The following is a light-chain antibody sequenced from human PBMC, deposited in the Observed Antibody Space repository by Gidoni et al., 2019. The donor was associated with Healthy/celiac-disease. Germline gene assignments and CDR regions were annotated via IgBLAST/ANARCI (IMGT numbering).Light chain of an antibody. Sequence: EIVMTQSPATLSVSPGERATRSCRASQSVNSNLAWYQQKPGPAPRLLIYGASTRATGIPARFSGSGSGTEFTLTISSLQSEDFAVYYCQQYNNWPQWTFGQGTKVEIK. CDR3: QQYNNWPQWT. J-gene: IGKJ1*01. CDR1: QSVNSN. V-gene: IGKV3-15*01. CDR2: GAS.